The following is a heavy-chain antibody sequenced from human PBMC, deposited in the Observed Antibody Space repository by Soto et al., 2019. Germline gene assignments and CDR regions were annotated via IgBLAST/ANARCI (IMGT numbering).Heavy chain of an antibody. D-gene: IGHD3-10*01. CDR3: ARDFGPGTFDY. CDR1: GGSISSSSYY. J-gene: IGHJ4*02. V-gene: IGHV4-39*02. CDR2: IYYSGST. Sequence: SETLSLTCTVSGGSISSSSYYWGWIRQPPGKGLEWIGSIYYSGSTYYNPSLKSRVTISVDTSKNQFSLKLSSVTAADTAVYYCARDFGPGTFDYWGQGTLVTVSS.